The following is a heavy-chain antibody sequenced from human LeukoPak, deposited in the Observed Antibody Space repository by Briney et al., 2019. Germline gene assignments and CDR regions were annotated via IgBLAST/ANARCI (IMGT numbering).Heavy chain of an antibody. CDR3: ARSRGSSGYNAFDI. CDR1: GDSISTYY. D-gene: IGHD3-22*01. CDR2: IHYSGST. V-gene: IGHV4-59*08. J-gene: IGHJ3*02. Sequence: PSETLSLTCTVSGDSISTYYWSWIRQPPGKGLEWIGYIHYSGSTNYNPSLESRVTISVDSSKNQFSLKLNSVTAADTAVYYCARSRGSSGYNAFDIWGQGTVVTVSS.